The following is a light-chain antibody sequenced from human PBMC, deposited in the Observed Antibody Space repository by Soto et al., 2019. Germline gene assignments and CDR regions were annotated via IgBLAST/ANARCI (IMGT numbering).Light chain of an antibody. CDR1: SSDVGGYNY. V-gene: IGLV2-11*01. Sequence: QSVLTQPRSVSGSPGQSVTISCTGTSSDVGGYNYVSWYQQHPGKAPKLMICDVSKRPSGVPDRFSGSKSGNTASLTISGLQAEDEADYYCCSYAGSYTFVFGGGTKVTV. CDR3: CSYAGSYTFV. CDR2: DVS. J-gene: IGLJ2*01.